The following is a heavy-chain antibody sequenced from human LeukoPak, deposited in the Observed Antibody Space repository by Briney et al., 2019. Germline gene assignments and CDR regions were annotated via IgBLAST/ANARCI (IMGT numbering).Heavy chain of an antibody. V-gene: IGHV3-53*01. Sequence: PGGSLRLSCAASGFTVSSNYMSWVRQALGKGLEWDSVIYSGGSTYYADSVKGRFTISRDNSKNTLYLQMNSLRAEDTAVYYCARLMTTVTTIDYWGQGTLVTVSS. D-gene: IGHD4-17*01. CDR3: ARLMTTVTTIDY. CDR2: IYSGGST. J-gene: IGHJ4*02. CDR1: GFTVSSNY.